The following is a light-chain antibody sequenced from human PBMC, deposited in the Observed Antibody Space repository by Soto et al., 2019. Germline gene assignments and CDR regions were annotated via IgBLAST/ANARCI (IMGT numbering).Light chain of an antibody. V-gene: IGKV1-5*03. CDR2: KVT. J-gene: IGKJ4*01. CDR1: QTISNC. CDR3: QQRTNWLT. Sequence: DIQMTQSPSTLSASVGDRVTITCRANQTISNCLAWYQQKPGKAPILLIYKVTSLESGVPARFSGGGSGTEFTLTISSLQPDDFATYYCQQRTNWLTFGGGTKVEIK.